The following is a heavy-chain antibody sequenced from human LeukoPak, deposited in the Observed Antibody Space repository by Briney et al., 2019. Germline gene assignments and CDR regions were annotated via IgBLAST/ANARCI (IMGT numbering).Heavy chain of an antibody. CDR1: GFTFSSYG. Sequence: GGSLRLSCAASGFTFSSYGMHWVRQAPGKGLEWVAFIRYDGSNKYYADSVKGRFTISRDNSKNTLYLQMNSLRAEDTAVYYCARAIAAAGTGYAFDIWGQGTMVTVSS. CDR3: ARAIAAAGTGYAFDI. CDR2: IRYDGSNK. V-gene: IGHV3-30*02. J-gene: IGHJ3*02. D-gene: IGHD6-13*01.